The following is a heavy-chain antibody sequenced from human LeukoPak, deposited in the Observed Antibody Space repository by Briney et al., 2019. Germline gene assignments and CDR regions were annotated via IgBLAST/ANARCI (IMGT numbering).Heavy chain of an antibody. CDR1: GGSISSYY. J-gene: IGHJ4*02. CDR2: LYTRGST. CDR3: ARLAGGSTSCFID. V-gene: IGHV4-4*07. Sequence: SETLSLTCRVSGGSISSYYWSWIRQPAGKGLGWIGRLYTRGSTNYNPSLKSRVTMSVDTSKNQFSLKLSSVTAADTAVYYCARLAGGSTSCFIDWGQGTLVTVSS. D-gene: IGHD2-2*01.